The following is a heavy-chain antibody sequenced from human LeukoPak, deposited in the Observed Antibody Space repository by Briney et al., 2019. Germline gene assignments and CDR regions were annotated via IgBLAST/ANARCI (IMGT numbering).Heavy chain of an antibody. Sequence: GGSLRLSCAASGFTFISYAMTWVRQAPGKGLEWVSVIGYSGGDIQYADSVKGRFTISRDNSKNTLYLQMNSLRVEDTAVYYCAKYAPPTTVVTRFFDYWGQGTLVTVSS. CDR2: IGYSGGDI. J-gene: IGHJ4*02. V-gene: IGHV3-23*01. CDR3: AKYAPPTTVVTRFFDY. CDR1: GFTFISYA. D-gene: IGHD4-23*01.